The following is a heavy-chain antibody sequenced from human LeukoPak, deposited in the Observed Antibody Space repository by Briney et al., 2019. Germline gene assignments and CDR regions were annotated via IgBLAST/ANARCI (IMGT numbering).Heavy chain of an antibody. CDR1: GFRVSGYD. V-gene: IGHV3-11*06. CDR3: ARGGPGDPFDWYFDL. Sequence: GGSLRLSCAASGFRVSGYDLNWNRQAPGKGLEWIAYISISSSNIHYADSVRGRFTISRDNANNSLYLQLSSLRVEDTAVYYCARGGPGDPFDWYFDLWGRGTLVTVSS. CDR2: ISISSSNI. D-gene: IGHD3-16*01. J-gene: IGHJ2*01.